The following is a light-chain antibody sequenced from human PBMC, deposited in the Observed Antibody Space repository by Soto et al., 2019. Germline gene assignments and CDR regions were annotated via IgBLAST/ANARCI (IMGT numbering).Light chain of an antibody. Sequence: EIVLTQSPPTLSLSPGERATLSCGASQNIRDYLAWYQHKPGQAPRLLIYDASTRATGIPARFSGSGSGTDFTLTISRLEPEDFAVYYCQQRSKWPLTFGGGTRVEIK. CDR2: DAS. CDR3: QQRSKWPLT. V-gene: IGKV3-11*01. CDR1: QNIRDY. J-gene: IGKJ4*01.